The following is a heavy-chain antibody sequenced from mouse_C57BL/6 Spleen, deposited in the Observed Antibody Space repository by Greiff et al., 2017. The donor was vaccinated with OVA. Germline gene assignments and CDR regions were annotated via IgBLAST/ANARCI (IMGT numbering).Heavy chain of an antibody. CDR2: IRNKANGYTT. D-gene: IGHD2-4*01. J-gene: IGHJ4*01. CDR3: ARYDYYYAMDY. CDR1: GFTFTDYY. Sequence: EVKLVESGGGLVQPGGSLSLSCAASGFTFTDYYMSWVRQPPGKALEWLGFIRNKANGYTTEYSASVKGRFTISRDNYQSILYLQMNALRADDSATYYCARYDYYYAMDYWGQGTSVTVSS. V-gene: IGHV7-3*01.